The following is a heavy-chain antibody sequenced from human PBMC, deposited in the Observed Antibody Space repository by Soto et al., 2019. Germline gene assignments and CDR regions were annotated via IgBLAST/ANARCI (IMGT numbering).Heavy chain of an antibody. V-gene: IGHV3-74*01. CDR1: GFTISTYW. D-gene: IGHD5-18*01. J-gene: IGHJ4*02. Sequence: PGGSLRLSCEASGFTISTYWMHWVRQVPGRGLVWVSRINTDGSTTNYADSVKGRFAISRDNATNTLYLQMNSLRAEDTAVYYCARAKGYNYGLFDCWGQGTLVTVSS. CDR3: ARAKGYNYGLFDC. CDR2: INTDGSTT.